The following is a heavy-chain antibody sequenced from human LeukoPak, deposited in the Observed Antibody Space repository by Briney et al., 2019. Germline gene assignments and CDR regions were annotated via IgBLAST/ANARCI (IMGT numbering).Heavy chain of an antibody. CDR2: ISSSTSYI. V-gene: IGHV3-21*01. D-gene: IGHD6-13*01. Sequence: PGGSLRLSCAASGFTFSSYSMNWVRQAPGKGLEWVSLISSSTSYIYYADSVKGRFTISRDNAKNSLYLQMKSLRDEDTAVYYCARDVTFSSSWFNSVGFDYWGQGTLITVSS. CDR3: ARDVTFSSSWFNSVGFDY. J-gene: IGHJ4*02. CDR1: GFTFSSYS.